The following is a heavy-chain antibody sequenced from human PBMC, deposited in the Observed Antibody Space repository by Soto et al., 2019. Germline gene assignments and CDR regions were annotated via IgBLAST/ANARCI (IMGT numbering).Heavy chain of an antibody. CDR1: GFTFSSYA. V-gene: IGHV3-23*01. CDR3: AKDSDTYYDFWSGYNNWFDP. J-gene: IGHJ5*02. Sequence: GGSLRLSCAASGFTFSSYAMSWVRQAPGKGLEWVSAISGSGGSTYYADSVKGRFTISRDNSKNTLYLQMNSLRAEDTAVYYCAKDSDTYYDFWSGYNNWFDPWGQGTLVTVSS. D-gene: IGHD3-3*01. CDR2: ISGSGGST.